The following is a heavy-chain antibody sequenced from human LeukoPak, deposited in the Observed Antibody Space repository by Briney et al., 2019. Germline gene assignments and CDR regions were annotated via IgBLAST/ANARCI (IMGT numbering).Heavy chain of an antibody. CDR1: GFTFSSYE. V-gene: IGHV3-48*03. J-gene: IGHJ4*02. CDR3: LGTAGVFNY. CDR2: ISSSGSTI. D-gene: IGHD1-1*01. Sequence: PGGSLRLSCAASGFTFSSYEMNWVRQAPGKVLEWVSYISSSGSTIYYADSVKGRFTISRDNSKNTLFLQMNSLRTADTAVYYCLGTAGVFNYWGQGTLVTVSS.